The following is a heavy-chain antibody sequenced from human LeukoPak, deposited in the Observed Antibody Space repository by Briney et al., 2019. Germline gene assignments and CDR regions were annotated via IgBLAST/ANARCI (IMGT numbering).Heavy chain of an antibody. CDR3: AMTPCSGDICFFDF. Sequence: ASVKVPCKASGYSFTDHYIHWVRQAPGQGLEWMGRINPNSGDTLYAQKFQGKITMTRDTSIGTAYMDLSRLISDDTAIYYCAMTPCSGDICFFDFWGQGTLVTVSS. D-gene: IGHD2-15*01. V-gene: IGHV1-2*02. J-gene: IGHJ4*02. CDR2: INPNSGDT. CDR1: GYSFTDHY.